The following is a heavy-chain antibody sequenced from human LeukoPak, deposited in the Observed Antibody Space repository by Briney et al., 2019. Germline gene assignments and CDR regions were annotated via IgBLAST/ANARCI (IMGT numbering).Heavy chain of an antibody. Sequence: GGSLRLSCAASGFTFSSYAMHWVRQAPGKGLEWVAVISYDGSNKYYADSVKGRFTISRDNSKNTLYLQMNSLRAEDTAVYYCARVYYGSGSLHTYYYYMDVWGKGTTVTIS. CDR3: ARVYYGSGSLHTYYYYMDV. D-gene: IGHD3-10*01. V-gene: IGHV3-30*04. CDR1: GFTFSSYA. CDR2: ISYDGSNK. J-gene: IGHJ6*03.